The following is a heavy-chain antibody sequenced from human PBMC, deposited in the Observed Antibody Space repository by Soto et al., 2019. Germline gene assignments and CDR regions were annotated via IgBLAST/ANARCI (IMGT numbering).Heavy chain of an antibody. J-gene: IGHJ4*02. CDR2: MYHSGDS. Sequence: SETLSLTCAVSGGSISTDNWWSWVRQPPGKGLEWIGEMYHSGDSNFNPSLKSRVTISVDKSKNQFSMQMASVTAADTALYYCTRASAPSMLRGVVINWGRGTQVTVSS. D-gene: IGHD3-10*01. CDR3: TRASAPSMLRGVVIN. CDR1: GGSISTDNW. V-gene: IGHV4-4*02.